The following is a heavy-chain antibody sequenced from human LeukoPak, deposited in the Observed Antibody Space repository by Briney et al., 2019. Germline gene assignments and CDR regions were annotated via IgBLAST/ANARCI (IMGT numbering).Heavy chain of an antibody. CDR3: ARRVLRYSSGWSMDYMEV. V-gene: IGHV4-30-2*01. Sequence: SETLSLTCAVSGGSISSGGYSWSWIRQPPGKGLEWIGYIYHSGSTYYNPSLKSRVTISVDRSKNQFSLKLSSVTAADTAVYYCARRVLRYSSGWSMDYMEVWGKGPTVTVSS. J-gene: IGHJ6*03. CDR1: GGSISSGGYS. D-gene: IGHD6-19*01. CDR2: IYHSGST.